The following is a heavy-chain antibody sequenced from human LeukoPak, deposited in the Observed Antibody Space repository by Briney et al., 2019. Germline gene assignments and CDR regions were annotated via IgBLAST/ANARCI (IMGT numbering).Heavy chain of an antibody. CDR3: ARDSDYYDSSGYYWVGDY. D-gene: IGHD3-22*01. Sequence: ASVKVSCKASGGTFSTFGISWVRQAPGQGLEWMGGIIPIFGTANYAQKFQGRVTITADESTSTAYMELSSLRSEDTAVYYCARDSDYYDSSGYYWVGDYWGQGTLVTVSS. V-gene: IGHV1-69*13. J-gene: IGHJ4*02. CDR1: GGTFSTFG. CDR2: IIPIFGTA.